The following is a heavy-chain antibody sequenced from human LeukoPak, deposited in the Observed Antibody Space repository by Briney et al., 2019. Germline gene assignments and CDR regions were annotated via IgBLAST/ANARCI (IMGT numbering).Heavy chain of an antibody. D-gene: IGHD3-3*01. V-gene: IGHV3-7*01. CDR3: ARGARHDFWSGS. Sequence: GGSLRLSCAASGLTLRRYWMNWIRQAPGKELEWVANIKEDGSEKYYVDSVKGRFTISRDNAKNSLYLQMNSLSGDDTAVYYCARGARHDFWSGSWGQGTLVIVSS. J-gene: IGHJ5*02. CDR2: IKEDGSEK. CDR1: GLTLRRYW.